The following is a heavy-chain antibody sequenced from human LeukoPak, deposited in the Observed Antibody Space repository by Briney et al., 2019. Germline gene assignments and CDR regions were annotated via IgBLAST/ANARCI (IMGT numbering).Heavy chain of an antibody. Sequence: GSLRLFCAASGFTFSTYWMHWIRQPPGKGLEWIGEINHSGSTNYNPSLKSRVTISVDTSKNQFSLKLSSVTAADMAVYYCARRLWFGVGWFDPWGQGTLVTVSS. V-gene: IGHV4-34*01. J-gene: IGHJ5*02. CDR1: GFTFSTYW. D-gene: IGHD3-10*01. CDR2: INHSGST. CDR3: ARRLWFGVGWFDP.